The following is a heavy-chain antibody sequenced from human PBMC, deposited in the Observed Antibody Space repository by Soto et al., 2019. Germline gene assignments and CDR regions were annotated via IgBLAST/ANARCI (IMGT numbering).Heavy chain of an antibody. CDR1: GFTFNTYN. V-gene: IGHV3-21*01. Sequence: EVQLVESGGGLVKPGGSLRLSCAASGFTFNTYNMNWVRQAPGKGLEWVSSISTSGTYVHYGDSVKGRFTISRDNANYSLYLKMNSLRAEDTAVYYCARGNYGSGSNQYWYFDLWGRGTLVSVSS. J-gene: IGHJ2*01. CDR2: ISTSGTYV. D-gene: IGHD3-10*01. CDR3: ARGNYGSGSNQYWYFDL.